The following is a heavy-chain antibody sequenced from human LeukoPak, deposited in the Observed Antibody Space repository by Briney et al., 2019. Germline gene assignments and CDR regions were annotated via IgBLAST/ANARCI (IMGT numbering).Heavy chain of an antibody. CDR2: LNQGGSQK. J-gene: IGHJ4*02. V-gene: IGHV3-7*01. D-gene: IGHD3-10*01. CDR1: GFTFSSYW. Sequence: GGSLRLSCAASGFTFSSYWMTWVRQAPGKGLEWVANLNQGGSQKYYVDSVKGRFTISRDNAKNSLYLQMNSLRAEDTAVYYCARDDMVRGVIIPYYFDYWGQGTLVTVSS. CDR3: ARDDMVRGVIIPYYFDY.